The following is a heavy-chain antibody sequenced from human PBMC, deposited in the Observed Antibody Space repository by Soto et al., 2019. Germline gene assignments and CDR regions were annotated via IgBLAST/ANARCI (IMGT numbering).Heavy chain of an antibody. CDR3: AREMEVVVGAGMDV. D-gene: IGHD3-22*01. CDR2: MNPNSGNT. J-gene: IGHJ6*02. Sequence: QVQLVQSGAEVKKPGASVKVSCKASGYTFTSYDINWVRQATGQGLEWMGWMNPNSGNTGYAQKFQGRVTMTRNTSISTAYMELSSMRSEDTAVYYCAREMEVVVGAGMDVWGHGTTVTVAS. CDR1: GYTFTSYD. V-gene: IGHV1-8*01.